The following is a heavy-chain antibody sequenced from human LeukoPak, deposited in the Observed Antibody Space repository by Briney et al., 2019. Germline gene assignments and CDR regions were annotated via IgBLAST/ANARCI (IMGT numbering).Heavy chain of an antibody. CDR2: ISAYNGNT. D-gene: IGHD3-22*01. CDR3: AREPIFSYYYDSSGYLDY. Sequence: ASVKVSCKASGYTFTNYGISWLRQAPGQGLEWMGWISAYNGNTNYAQKLQGRVTMTTDTSTSTAYMELRSLRSDDTVVYYCAREPIFSYYYDSSGYLDYWGQGTLVTVSS. CDR1: GYTFTNYG. J-gene: IGHJ4*02. V-gene: IGHV1-18*01.